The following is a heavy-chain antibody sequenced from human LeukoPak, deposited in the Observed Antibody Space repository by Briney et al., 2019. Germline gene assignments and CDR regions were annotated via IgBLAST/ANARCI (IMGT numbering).Heavy chain of an antibody. CDR3: AKGAYDYIEIAYFDY. Sequence: GGSLRLSCVASGFSFNNYAMNWVRQAPGKGLEGVSLIIGSSGSTFYADSVKGRFTIPRDKYKNTLYLQINSLRAEDTAVYYCAKGAYDYIEIAYFDYWGQGSLVTVSS. CDR2: IIGSSGST. J-gene: IGHJ4*02. CDR1: GFSFNNYA. V-gene: IGHV3-23*01. D-gene: IGHD5-12*01.